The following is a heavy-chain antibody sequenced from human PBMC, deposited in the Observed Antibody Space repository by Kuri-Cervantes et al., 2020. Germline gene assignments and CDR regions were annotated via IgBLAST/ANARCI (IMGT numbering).Heavy chain of an antibody. Sequence: SCTVSGGSISSGGYYWSWIRQHPGKGLEWIGYIYYSGSTYYNPSLKSRVTISVDTSKNQFSLKLSSVTAADTAVYYCARDPGGQLADDAFDIWGQGTMVTVSS. CDR3: ARDPGGQLADDAFDI. V-gene: IGHV4-31*02. D-gene: IGHD6-6*01. CDR2: IYYSGST. J-gene: IGHJ3*02. CDR1: GGSISSGGYY.